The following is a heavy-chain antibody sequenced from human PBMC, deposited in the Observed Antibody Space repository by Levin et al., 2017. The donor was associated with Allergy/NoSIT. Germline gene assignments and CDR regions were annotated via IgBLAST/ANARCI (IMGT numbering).Heavy chain of an antibody. J-gene: IGHJ6*02. CDR2: IYYSGST. V-gene: IGHV4-31*03. CDR3: ARDRWGGGVPSYYYYYGMDV. D-gene: IGHD3-16*01. CDR1: GGSISSGGYY. Sequence: SQTLSLTCPVSGGSISSGGYYWSWIRQHPGKGLEWIGYIYYSGSTYYNPSLKSRVTISVDTSKNQFSLKLSSVTAADTAVYYCARDRWGGGVPSYYYYYGMDVWGQGTTVTVSS.